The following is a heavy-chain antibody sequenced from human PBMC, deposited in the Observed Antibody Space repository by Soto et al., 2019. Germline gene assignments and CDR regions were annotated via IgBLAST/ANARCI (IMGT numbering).Heavy chain of an antibody. CDR1: GGSISSYY. J-gene: IGHJ6*03. CDR2: IYYSGST. CDR3: ARAAGSGSYPHYYYYMDV. D-gene: IGHD3-10*01. V-gene: IGHV4-59*01. Sequence: SETLSLTCTVSGGSISSYYRSWIRQPPGKGLEWIGYIYYSGSTNYNPSLKSRVTISVDTSKNQFSLKLGSVTAADTAVYYCARAAGSGSYPHYYYYMDVWGKGTTVTVSS.